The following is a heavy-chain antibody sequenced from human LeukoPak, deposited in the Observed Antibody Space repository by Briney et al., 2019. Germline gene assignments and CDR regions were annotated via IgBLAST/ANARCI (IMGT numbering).Heavy chain of an antibody. J-gene: IGHJ4*02. CDR3: ARPDTAMVRGYYFDY. V-gene: IGHV3-21*01. D-gene: IGHD5-18*01. Sequence: GGSLRLFCAASGFTSTNTWMNWVRQAPGKGLEWVSSISSSSSYIYYADSVKGRFTISRDNAKNSLYLQMNSLRAEDTAVYYCARPDTAMVRGYYFDYWGQGTLVTVSS. CDR2: ISSSSSYI. CDR1: GFTSTNTW.